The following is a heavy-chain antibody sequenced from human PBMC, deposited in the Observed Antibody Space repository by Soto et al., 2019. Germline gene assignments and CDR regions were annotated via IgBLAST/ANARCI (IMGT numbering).Heavy chain of an antibody. D-gene: IGHD1-26*01. CDR2: ISSNGGST. Sequence: GGSLRLSCSASGFTFSSYAMHWVRQAPGKGLEYVSAISSNGGSTYYADSVKGRFTISRDNSKNTLYLQMSSLRAEDTAVYYCVKARGVGAGYYFDYWGQGTLVTVSS. V-gene: IGHV3-64D*08. J-gene: IGHJ4*02. CDR1: GFTFSSYA. CDR3: VKARGVGAGYYFDY.